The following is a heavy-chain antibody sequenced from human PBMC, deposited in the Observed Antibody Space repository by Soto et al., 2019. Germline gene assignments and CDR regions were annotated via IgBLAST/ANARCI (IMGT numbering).Heavy chain of an antibody. V-gene: IGHV4-39*01. J-gene: IGHJ6*02. Sequence: QLQLQESGPGLVKPSETLSLTCTVSGGSISSSSYYWGWIRQPPGKGLEWIGSIYYSGSTYYNPSLKSRVTISVDTSKNQFSLKLSSVTAADTAVYYCASGYDILTGYPRGDYYGMHVWGQGTTVTVSS. CDR2: IYYSGST. D-gene: IGHD3-9*01. CDR1: GGSISSSSYY. CDR3: ASGYDILTGYPRGDYYGMHV.